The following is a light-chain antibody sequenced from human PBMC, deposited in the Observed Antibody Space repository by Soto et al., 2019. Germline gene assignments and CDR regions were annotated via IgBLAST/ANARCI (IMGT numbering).Light chain of an antibody. V-gene: IGKV3-20*01. CDR2: GAS. CDR1: QSVSSSY. J-gene: IGKJ5*01. Sequence: EIVMTQSPVTLSVSPGERATLSCRASQSVSSSYLAWYQQKPGQAPRLLIYGASSRATGIPDRFSGSGSGTDFTLTISRLEPEDFAVYYCQQYGSSFGQGTRLEIK. CDR3: QQYGSS.